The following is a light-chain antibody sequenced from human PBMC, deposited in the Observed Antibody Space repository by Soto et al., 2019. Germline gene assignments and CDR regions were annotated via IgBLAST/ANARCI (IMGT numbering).Light chain of an antibody. CDR2: GAS. V-gene: IGKV3-20*01. CDR1: QSVRSNY. CDR3: HQYNHSPWT. J-gene: IGKJ1*01. Sequence: ELVLTQSPGTQSLSPGERATLSCRASQSVRSNYLAWYQQRPGQAPRLLIYGASSRATGIPDRFGGSGSGTDFTLTISRLEPEDSAVYYCHQYNHSPWTFGQGTKVDIK.